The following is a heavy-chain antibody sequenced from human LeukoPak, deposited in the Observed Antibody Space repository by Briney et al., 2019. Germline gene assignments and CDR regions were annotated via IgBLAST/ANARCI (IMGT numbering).Heavy chain of an antibody. CDR1: GFTVSTYY. J-gene: IGHJ4*02. V-gene: IGHV3-53*01. D-gene: IGHD2-2*01. Sequence: PGGALTHSCAATGFTVSTYYMTWVRQARGKGLEGVSVIYSGGSTYYADSVKGRFTVSRDNSKNTLYLQMNSLRAEDTAMYYCARGLGYCTSTTCLLPFDYWGQGTLVTVSS. CDR3: ARGLGYCTSTTCLLPFDY. CDR2: IYSGGST.